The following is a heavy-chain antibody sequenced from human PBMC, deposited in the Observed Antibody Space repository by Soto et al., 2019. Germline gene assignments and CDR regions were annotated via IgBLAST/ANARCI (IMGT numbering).Heavy chain of an antibody. CDR2: ISSSSSYI. CDR3: ARKGYCSSTSCYRYYYYGMDV. D-gene: IGHD2-2*01. Sequence: GGSLRLSCAASGFTFSSYSMNWVRQAPGKGLEWVSSISSSSSYIYYADSVKGRFTISRDNAKNSLYLQMNSLRAEDTAVYYCARKGYCSSTSCYRYYYYGMDVWGQGTTVTVSS. CDR1: GFTFSSYS. V-gene: IGHV3-21*01. J-gene: IGHJ6*02.